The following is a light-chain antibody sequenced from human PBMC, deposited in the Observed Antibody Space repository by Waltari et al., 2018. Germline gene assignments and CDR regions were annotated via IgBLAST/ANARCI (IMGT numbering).Light chain of an antibody. CDR2: AAF. Sequence: ETVMIQSPVTLSVSPGATVPLSCRASQSVSNNVAWYQQTPGQAPRLLIYAAFSRGNAIPARFGGSGSGTDFTLTIMPLQSEDFGVYYCQQYHEWPYTFGQGTKLE. CDR3: QQYHEWPYT. CDR1: QSVSNN. V-gene: IGKV3-15*01. J-gene: IGKJ2*01.